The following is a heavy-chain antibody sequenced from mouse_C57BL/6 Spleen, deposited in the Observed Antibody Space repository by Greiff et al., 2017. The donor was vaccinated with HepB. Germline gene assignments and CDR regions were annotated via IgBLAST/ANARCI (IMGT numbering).Heavy chain of an antibody. J-gene: IGHJ4*01. V-gene: IGHV1-72*01. CDR2: IDPNSGGT. D-gene: IGHD2-4*01. CDR3: ARSYDYDDAMDY. Sequence: QVQLKQPGAELVKPGASVKLSCKASGYTFTSYWMHWVKQRPGRGLEWIGRIDPNSGGTKYNEKFKSKATLTVDKPSSTAYMQLSSRTSEDSAVYYCARSYDYDDAMDYWGQGTSVTVSS. CDR1: GYTFTSYW.